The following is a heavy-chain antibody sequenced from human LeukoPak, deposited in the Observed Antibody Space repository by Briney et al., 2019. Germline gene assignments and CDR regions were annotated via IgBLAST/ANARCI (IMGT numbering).Heavy chain of an antibody. V-gene: IGHV1-69*05. CDR1: GGTFSSDT. J-gene: IGHJ4*02. CDR3: ASSSNWNYIMAY. D-gene: IGHD1-7*01. Sequence: SVKVSCKASGGTFSSDTISWVRQAPGQGLEWMGGIIPIFGTANYAQKFQGRVTITTDESTSTAYMELSSLRSEDTAVYYCASSSNWNYIMAYWGQGTLVTVSS. CDR2: IIPIFGTA.